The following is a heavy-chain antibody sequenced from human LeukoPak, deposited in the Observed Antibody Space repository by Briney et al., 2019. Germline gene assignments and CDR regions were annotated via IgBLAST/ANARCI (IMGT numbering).Heavy chain of an antibody. CDR3: ARGNSFLDWYFDY. CDR2: IYYSGST. CDR1: GGSISSYY. J-gene: IGHJ4*02. V-gene: IGHV4-59*01. D-gene: IGHD5/OR15-5a*01. Sequence: SEILSLTCTVSGGSISSYYWSWIRQPPGKGLEWIGYIYYSGSTNYNPSLKSRVTISVDTSKNQFSLKLSSVTAADTAVYYCARGNSFLDWYFDYWGQGTLVTVSS.